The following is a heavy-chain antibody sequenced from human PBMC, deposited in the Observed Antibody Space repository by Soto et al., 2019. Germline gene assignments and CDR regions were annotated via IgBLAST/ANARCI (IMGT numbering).Heavy chain of an antibody. CDR1: GYLISSGYY. J-gene: IGHJ4*02. D-gene: IGHD3-22*01. V-gene: IGHV4-38-2*02. CDR3: ARDLGSGYDSYYFDY. CDR2: IDYSGKT. Sequence: SETLSLTCSVSGYLISSGYYWGWVRQTPGKGLEWLGSIDYSGKTYKNPSLKSRVSASVDLSQNQFSLNLRSVTAADTAVYFCARDLGSGYDSYYFDYWGQGTLVTVSS.